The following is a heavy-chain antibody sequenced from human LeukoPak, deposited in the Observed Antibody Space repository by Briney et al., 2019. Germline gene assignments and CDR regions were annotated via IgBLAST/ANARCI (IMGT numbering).Heavy chain of an antibody. CDR2: INHSGST. V-gene: IGHV4-34*01. CDR1: GGSFSGYY. J-gene: IGHJ5*02. CDR3: ARGWARYGSGSYAWWFDP. D-gene: IGHD3-10*01. Sequence: SETLSLTCAVYGGSFSGYYWGWIRQPPGKGLEWIGEINHSGSTNYNPSLKSRVTISVDTSKNQFSLKLSSVTAADAAVYYCARGWARYGSGSYAWWFDPWGQGTLVTVSS.